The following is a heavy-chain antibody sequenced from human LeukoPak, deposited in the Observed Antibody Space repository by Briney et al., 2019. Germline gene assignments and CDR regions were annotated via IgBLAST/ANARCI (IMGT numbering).Heavy chain of an antibody. CDR1: GYTFTSYD. Sequence: ASVKVSCKASGYTFTSYDINWVRQATGQGLEWMGWMNPNSGNTGYAQKFQGRVTVTRNTSISTAYMELSSLRSEDTAVYYCARPSSRGDLVDPWGQGTLVTVSS. CDR3: ARPSSRGDLVDP. D-gene: IGHD6-13*01. CDR2: MNPNSGNT. J-gene: IGHJ5*02. V-gene: IGHV1-8*01.